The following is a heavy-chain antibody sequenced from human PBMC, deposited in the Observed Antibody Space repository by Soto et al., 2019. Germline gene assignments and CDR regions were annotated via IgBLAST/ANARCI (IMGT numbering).Heavy chain of an antibody. D-gene: IGHD2-15*01. CDR2: IKSKTDGGTT. V-gene: IGHV3-15*07. Sequence: GGSLRLSCAASGFTFSNAWMNWVRQAPGKGLEWVGRIKSKTDGGTTDYAAPVKGRFTISRDDSKNTLYLQMNSLKTEDTAVYYCTPRYDIVVVVAAHRRVGYWGQGTLVTVSS. J-gene: IGHJ4*02. CDR1: GFTFSNAW. CDR3: TPRYDIVVVVAAHRRVGY.